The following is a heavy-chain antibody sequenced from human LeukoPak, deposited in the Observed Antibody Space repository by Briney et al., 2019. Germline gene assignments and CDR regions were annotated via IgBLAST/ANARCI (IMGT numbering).Heavy chain of an antibody. Sequence: GGSLRLSCAASGFTFSSYSMNWVRQAPGKRLEWVANIKQDGSEKYYVDSVKGRFTISGDNAKNSLYLQMNSLRAEDTAVYYCARESVLLWFGELLTQYYFDYWGQGTLVTVSS. CDR3: ARESVLLWFGELLTQYYFDY. CDR2: IKQDGSEK. V-gene: IGHV3-7*01. CDR1: GFTFSSYS. J-gene: IGHJ4*02. D-gene: IGHD3-10*01.